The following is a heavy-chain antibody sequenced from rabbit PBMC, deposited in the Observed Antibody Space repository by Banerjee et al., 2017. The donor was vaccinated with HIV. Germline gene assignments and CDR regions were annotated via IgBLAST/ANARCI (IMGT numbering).Heavy chain of an antibody. D-gene: IGHD4-1*01. CDR1: GFSFSSSYY. V-gene: IGHV1S40*01. CDR2: IVTGSDT. CDR3: ARDLGVGSSGWGSGFSL. J-gene: IGHJ4*01. Sequence: QSLEESGGGLVQPEGSLTLTCTASGFSFSSSYYMCWVRQAPGKGLELIACIVTGSDTYYASWAKGRFTISKTSSTTVTLQMTSLTAADTATYFCARDLGVGSSGWGSGFSLWGPGTLVTV.